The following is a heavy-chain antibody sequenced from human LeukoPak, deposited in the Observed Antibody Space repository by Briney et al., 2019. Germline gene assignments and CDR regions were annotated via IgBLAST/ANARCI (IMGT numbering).Heavy chain of an antibody. D-gene: IGHD6-13*01. CDR2: ISAYNGNT. Sequence: ASVKVSCKASGYTFSSYGISWVRQAPGQGLEWMGWISAYNGNTNYAQKLQGRVTMTTDTSTSTAYMELRSLRSDDTAVYYCASQQKPHDAFDIWGQGTMVTVSS. CDR3: ASQQKPHDAFDI. CDR1: GYTFSSYG. J-gene: IGHJ3*02. V-gene: IGHV1-18*01.